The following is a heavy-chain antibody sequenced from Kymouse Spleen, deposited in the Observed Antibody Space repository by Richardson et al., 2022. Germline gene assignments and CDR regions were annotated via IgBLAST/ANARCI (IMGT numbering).Heavy chain of an antibody. CDR2: ISWNSGSI. Sequence: EVQLVESGGGLVQPGRSLRLSCAASGFTFDDYAMHWVRQAPGKGLEWVSGISWNSGSIGYADSVKGRFTISRDNAKNSLYLQMNSLRAEDTALYYCAKDFSMVRGVRAFDIWGQGTMVTVSS. J-gene: IGHJ3*02. D-gene: IGHD3-10*01. V-gene: IGHV3-9*01. CDR3: AKDFSMVRGVRAFDI. CDR1: GFTFDDYA.